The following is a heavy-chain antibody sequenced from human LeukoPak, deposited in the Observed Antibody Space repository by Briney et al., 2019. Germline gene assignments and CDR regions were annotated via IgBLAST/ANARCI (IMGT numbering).Heavy chain of an antibody. CDR3: ARDIVSGSGSLDY. J-gene: IGHJ4*02. V-gene: IGHV3-74*01. D-gene: IGHD3-10*01. CDR2: VKSDGSNP. Sequence: PGGSLRLSCAASRFRFSNYWMHWVRQAPGKGLVWVSRVKSDGSNPSYADSVKGRFTISRDNAENMLYLQMNTLGAEDTAVYYCARDIVSGSGSLDYWGQGTLVTVSS. CDR1: RFRFSNYW.